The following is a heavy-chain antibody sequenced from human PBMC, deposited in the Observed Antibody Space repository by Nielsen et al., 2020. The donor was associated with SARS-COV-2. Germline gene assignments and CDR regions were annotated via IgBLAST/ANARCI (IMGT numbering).Heavy chain of an antibody. V-gene: IGHV1-8*01. CDR1: GYTFTGYD. D-gene: IGHD6-13*01. J-gene: IGHJ5*02. CDR3: ARGVYSSSWLVHWFDP. CDR2: MNPNSGNT. Sequence: ASVKVSCKASGYTFTGYDINWVRQATGQGLEWMGWMNPNSGNTGYAQKFQGRVTMTRNTSISTAYMELSSLRSEDTAVYYCARGVYSSSWLVHWFDPWGQGTLVTVSS.